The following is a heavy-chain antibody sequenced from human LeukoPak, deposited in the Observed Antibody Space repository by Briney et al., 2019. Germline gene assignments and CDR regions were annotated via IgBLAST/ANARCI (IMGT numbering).Heavy chain of an antibody. CDR3: ARDRVYSGYDFDAFDI. Sequence: GGSLRLSCAASGFTFSSYAMSWVRQAPGKGLEWVSAISGSGGSTYYADSVKGRFTISRDNSKNTLYLQMNSLRAEDTAVYYCARDRVYSGYDFDAFDIWGQGTMVTVSS. J-gene: IGHJ3*02. CDR1: GFTFSSYA. CDR2: ISGSGGST. D-gene: IGHD5-12*01. V-gene: IGHV3-23*01.